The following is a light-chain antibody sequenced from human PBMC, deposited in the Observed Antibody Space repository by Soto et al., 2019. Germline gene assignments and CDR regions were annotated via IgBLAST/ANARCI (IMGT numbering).Light chain of an antibody. CDR2: DVT. Sequence: QSALTQPPSASGSPGQSVTISCAGTSSDVGGYDYVSWYQQPPGTAPKLLIYDVTNRPSGVPDRFSGSRSGHTASLTISGLQAEDEADYYCSLYTSSSTYVFGTGTKLTVL. CDR3: SLYTSSSTYV. V-gene: IGLV2-18*01. J-gene: IGLJ1*01. CDR1: SSDVGGYDY.